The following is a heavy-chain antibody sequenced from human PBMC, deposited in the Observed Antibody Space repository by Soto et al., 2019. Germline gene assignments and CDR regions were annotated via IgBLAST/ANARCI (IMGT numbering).Heavy chain of an antibody. V-gene: IGHV1-69*01. CDR2: IIPIFGTA. D-gene: IGHD4-17*01. CDR3: ARDYGDPGTNSFPWFDP. J-gene: IGHJ5*02. Sequence: QVQLVQSGAEVKKPGSSVKVSCKASGGTFSSYAISWVRQAPGQGLEWMGGIIPIFGTANYAQKFQGRVTITADESTSTADMELSSLRSEDTAVYYCARDYGDPGTNSFPWFDPWGQGTLVTVSS. CDR1: GGTFSSYA.